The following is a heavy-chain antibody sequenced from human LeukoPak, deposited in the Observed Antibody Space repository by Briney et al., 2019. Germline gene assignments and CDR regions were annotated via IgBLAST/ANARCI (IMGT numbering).Heavy chain of an antibody. V-gene: IGHV3-33*01. CDR1: GFIFSNYG. CDR3: AREWGRIAVAGGPGY. D-gene: IGHD6-19*01. CDR2: IWYDGQTK. Sequence: TGGSLRLSCEASGFIFSNYGMHWVRQAPGKGLEWVALIWYDGQTKFYADSVKGRFTTSRDNSGNTLFLQMSSLRVEDTAIYYCAREWGRIAVAGGPGYWGQGALVTVSS. J-gene: IGHJ4*02.